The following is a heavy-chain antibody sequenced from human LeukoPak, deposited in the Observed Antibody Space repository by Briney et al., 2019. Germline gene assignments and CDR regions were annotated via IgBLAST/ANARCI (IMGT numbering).Heavy chain of an antibody. D-gene: IGHD6-6*01. CDR1: GYTFTSYD. CDR2: MNPNSGNT. Sequence: ASVTVSCKASGYTFTSYDINWVRQATGQGLEWMGWMNPNSGNTGYAQKFQGRVTMARNTSISTAYMELSSLRSEDTAVYYCVSHPPSIAFDYWGQGTLVTVSS. V-gene: IGHV1-8*01. CDR3: VSHPPSIAFDY. J-gene: IGHJ4*02.